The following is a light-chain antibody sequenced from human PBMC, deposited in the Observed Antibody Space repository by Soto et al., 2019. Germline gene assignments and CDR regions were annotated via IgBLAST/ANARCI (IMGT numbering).Light chain of an antibody. CDR3: QQYNNWPPVT. CDR2: GAS. J-gene: IGKJ1*01. Sequence: EIVLTQSPATLSLSPGERATLSCRASQSVSSYLAWYQQKPGQAPRLLIYGASTRATAIPARFSGSGSGTEFTLTISSLQSEDFAVYYCQQYNNWPPVTFGQGTKVDIK. V-gene: IGKV3-15*01. CDR1: QSVSSY.